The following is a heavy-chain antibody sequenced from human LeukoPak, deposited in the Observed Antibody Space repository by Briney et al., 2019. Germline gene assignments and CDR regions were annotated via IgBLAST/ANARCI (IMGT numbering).Heavy chain of an antibody. CDR1: GGSISSYY. V-gene: IGHV4-59*01. D-gene: IGHD3-16*01. CDR2: IYYSGST. CDR3: ARADPLRYYGMDV. Sequence: SGTLSLTCTVSGGSISSYYWSWIRQPPGKGLEWIGYIYYSGSTNYNPSLKSRVTISVDTSKNQFSLKLSSVTAADTAVYYCARADPLRYYGMDVWGQGTTVTVSS. J-gene: IGHJ6*02.